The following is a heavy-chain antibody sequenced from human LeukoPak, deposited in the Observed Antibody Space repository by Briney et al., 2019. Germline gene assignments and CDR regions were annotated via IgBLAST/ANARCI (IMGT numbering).Heavy chain of an antibody. CDR2: ISWNSVSI. CDR1: GFTYDDYA. CDR3: TKAGGIYEYYFDY. Sequence: PGGSLRLSCAAAGFTYDDYAMHWVRQAPGKGPEWVSGISWNSVSIGYADSVKGRFTISRDNAKNSLYLQMNSLRAEDTALYYCTKAGGIYEYYFDYWGQGTLVTVSS. J-gene: IGHJ4*02. D-gene: IGHD2/OR15-2a*01. V-gene: IGHV3-9*01.